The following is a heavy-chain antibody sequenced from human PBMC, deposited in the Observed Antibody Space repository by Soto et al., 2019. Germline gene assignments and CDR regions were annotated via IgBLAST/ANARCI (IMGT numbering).Heavy chain of an antibody. Sequence: ASVKVSCMVSGHTLVDLSLHWVRQAAGKGIEWMGGFDPENVKRVYAQNFQGRVTLTEDTSTNTAYMELRRLTSEDTAIYYCAADAPHWFGELWGVWGQGTQVTVSS. CDR1: GHTLVDLS. J-gene: IGHJ4*02. CDR3: AADAPHWFGELWGV. CDR2: FDPENVKR. V-gene: IGHV1-24*01. D-gene: IGHD3-10*01.